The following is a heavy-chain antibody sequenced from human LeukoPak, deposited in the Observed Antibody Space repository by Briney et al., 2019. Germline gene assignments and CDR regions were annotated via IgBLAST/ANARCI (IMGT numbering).Heavy chain of an antibody. D-gene: IGHD3-3*01. CDR2: ISGSGGST. V-gene: IGHV3-23*01. CDR3: ATFWSGYLYYYYGMDV. CDR1: GFTFSSYA. Sequence: GGSLRLSCAASGFTFSSYAMSWVRQAPGKGLEWVSAISGSGGSTYYADSVKGRFTISRDNSKNTLYLQMNSLRAEDTAVYYCATFWSGYLYYYYGMDVWGQGTTVTVSS. J-gene: IGHJ6*02.